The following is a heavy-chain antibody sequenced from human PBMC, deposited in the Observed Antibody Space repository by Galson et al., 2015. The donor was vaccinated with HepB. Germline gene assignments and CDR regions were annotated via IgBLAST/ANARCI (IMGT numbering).Heavy chain of an antibody. D-gene: IGHD4-17*01. CDR2: ISWDGTTT. V-gene: IGHV3-43D*04. J-gene: IGHJ4*02. Sequence: LRLSCAASGFTFDDYAMHWVRQVPGKGLEWVSIISWDGTTTYYADSVQGRFTISRDNGKDSLYLQMNSLRAEDTAVYYCAKGLDDYTDYGIRDWGQGTLVTVSP. CDR3: AKGLDDYTDYGIRD. CDR1: GFTFDDYA.